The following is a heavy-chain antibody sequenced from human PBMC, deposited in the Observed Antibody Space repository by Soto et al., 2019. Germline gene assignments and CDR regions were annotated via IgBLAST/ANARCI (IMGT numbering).Heavy chain of an antibody. Sequence: GGSLRLSCVGSGFTFSSYEMNWFRQAPGKGLEWVSNIRSSGRSINYADSVKGRFTISRDNAKNSLYLQMNSLRAEDTAVYYCTRVRDSNDYWGQGTLVTVSS. CDR3: TRVRDSNDY. V-gene: IGHV3-48*03. J-gene: IGHJ4*02. CDR2: IRSSGRSI. CDR1: GFTFSSYE. D-gene: IGHD3-22*01.